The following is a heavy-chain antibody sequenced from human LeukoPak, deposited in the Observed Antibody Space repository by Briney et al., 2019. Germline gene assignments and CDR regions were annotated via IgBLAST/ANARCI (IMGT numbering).Heavy chain of an antibody. V-gene: IGHV2-5*02. D-gene: IGHD3-22*01. CDR2: IYWDDDK. J-gene: IGHJ4*02. CDR3: APYGITMIVVVITKGGVIY. CDR1: GFSLSTSGVG. Sequence: SGPTLVNPSQTLTLTCTFSGFSLSTSGVGVGWIRQPPGKALEWLALIYWDDDKRYSPSPKSRLTITKDTSKNQVVLTMTNMDPVDTATYYCAPYGITMIVVVITKGGVIYWGQGTLVTVSS.